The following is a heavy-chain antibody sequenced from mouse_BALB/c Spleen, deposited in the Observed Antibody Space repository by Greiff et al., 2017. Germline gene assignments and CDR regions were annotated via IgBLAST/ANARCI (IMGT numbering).Heavy chain of an antibody. Sequence: EVKLMESGGGLVKPGGSLKLSCAASGFAFSSYDMSWVRQTPEKRLEWVAYISSGGGSTYYPDTVKGRFTISRDNAKNTLYLQMSSLKSEDTAMYYCARHADLMDYWGQGTSVTVSS. J-gene: IGHJ4*01. CDR2: ISSGGGST. CDR3: ARHADLMDY. CDR1: GFAFSSYD. V-gene: IGHV5-12-1*01.